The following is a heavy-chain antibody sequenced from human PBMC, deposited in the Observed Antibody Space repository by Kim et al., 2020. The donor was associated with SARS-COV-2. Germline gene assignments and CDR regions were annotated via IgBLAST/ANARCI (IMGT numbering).Heavy chain of an antibody. Sequence: LKSRVTISVDTSKNQFSLKLSSVTAADTAVYYCARGSYSSGWNAKYYFDYWGQGTLVTVSS. V-gene: IGHV4-59*09. D-gene: IGHD6-19*01. CDR3: ARGSYSSGWNAKYYFDY. J-gene: IGHJ4*02.